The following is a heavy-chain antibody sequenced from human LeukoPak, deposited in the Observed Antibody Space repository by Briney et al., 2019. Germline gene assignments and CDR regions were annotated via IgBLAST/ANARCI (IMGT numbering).Heavy chain of an antibody. CDR3: AREGGSYRPLDY. J-gene: IGHJ4*02. D-gene: IGHD3-16*02. V-gene: IGHV4-4*02. CDR1: GGSITQTNY. CDR2: VNLEGGT. Sequence: PSETLSLTCAVSGGSITQTNYWTWVRPPPGKGLEWIGEVNLEGGTNYNPSLLCRVAISVDTSANHVSLQMTSVTAADTAVYYCAREGGSYRPLDYSGQGTLVTVSS.